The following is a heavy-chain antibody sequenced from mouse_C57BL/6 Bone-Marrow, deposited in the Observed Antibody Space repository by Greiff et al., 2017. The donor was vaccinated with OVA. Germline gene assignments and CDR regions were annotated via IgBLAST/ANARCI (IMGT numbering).Heavy chain of an antibody. CDR3: ASQGLWYLYAMDY. J-gene: IGHJ4*01. CDR1: GYTFTSYW. V-gene: IGHV1-64*01. Sequence: QVQLQQSGAELVKPGASVKLSCKASGYTFTSYWMHWVKQRPGQGLEWIGMIHPNSGSTNYNEKFKSKATLTVDKSSSTAYMQLSSLTSEDSAVYYCASQGLWYLYAMDYWGQGTSVTVSS. CDR2: IHPNSGST. D-gene: IGHD2-1*01.